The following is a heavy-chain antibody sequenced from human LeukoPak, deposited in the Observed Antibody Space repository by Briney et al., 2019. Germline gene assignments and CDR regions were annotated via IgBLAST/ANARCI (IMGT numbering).Heavy chain of an antibody. CDR2: IGTAGDT. Sequence: GSLRLSCAASGFTFSSYDMHWVRQATGKGLEWVSAIGTAGDTYYPGSVKGRFTISRENAKNSLYLQMNSLRAGDTAVYYCARGSAGYYGMDVWGQGTTVTVSS. D-gene: IGHD3-3*01. J-gene: IGHJ6*02. CDR1: GFTFSSYD. CDR3: ARGSAGYYGMDV. V-gene: IGHV3-13*01.